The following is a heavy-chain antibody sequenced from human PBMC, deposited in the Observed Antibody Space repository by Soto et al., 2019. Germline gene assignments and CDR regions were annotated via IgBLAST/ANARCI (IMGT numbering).Heavy chain of an antibody. CDR2: IGTTTGDI. V-gene: IGHV3-23*01. D-gene: IGHD1-26*01. Sequence: GGSLRLSCAASGFTFTSYAMTWVRHGPGKGLEWVSSIGTTTGDILYADSVKGRFTISRDNSKNTLYLQINSLRTEDTAIYYCAKRSPSGTYYFDYWGQGTLVTVSS. CDR1: GFTFTSYA. J-gene: IGHJ4*02. CDR3: AKRSPSGTYYFDY.